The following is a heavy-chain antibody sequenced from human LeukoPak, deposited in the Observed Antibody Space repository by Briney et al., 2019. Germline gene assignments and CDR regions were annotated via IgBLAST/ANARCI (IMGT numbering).Heavy chain of an antibody. CDR3: AKNTQYSGYYDC. V-gene: IGHV3-23*01. D-gene: IGHD6-6*01. CDR2: ISDSGGIT. J-gene: IGHJ4*02. CDR1: GFTFSSYP. Sequence: PEGSLGLSCAASGFTFSSYPMTWVRQAPGKGPEWVSFISDSGGITYYADSVKGRFTISRDNSKNTLYLQMNSLRAEDTAVYYCAKNTQYSGYYDCWGQGTLVAVSS.